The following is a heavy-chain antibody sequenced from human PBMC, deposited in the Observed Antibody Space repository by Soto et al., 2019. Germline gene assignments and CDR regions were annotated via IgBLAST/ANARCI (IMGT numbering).Heavy chain of an antibody. CDR1: GYTFSNYG. V-gene: IGHV1-18*01. Sequence: ASVKVSCKTSGYTFSNYGINWVRQAPGRGLEWMGWISAYNGHTNFAQKLQGRVSLTTDTSSTTAYMELRSLTSDDTAVYYCARDLVPGYTGFSDYWGQGTLVTVSS. CDR3: ARDLVPGYTGFSDY. CDR2: ISAYNGHT. J-gene: IGHJ4*02. D-gene: IGHD5-12*01.